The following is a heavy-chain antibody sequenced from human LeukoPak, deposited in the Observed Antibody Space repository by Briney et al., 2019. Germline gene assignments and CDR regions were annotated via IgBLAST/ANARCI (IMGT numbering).Heavy chain of an antibody. CDR2: MNPNSGNP. Sequence: ASVKVSCKASGGTFSSYAISWVRQAPGQGLEWMGWMNPNSGNPGYAQKFQGRVTITRNTSISTAYMELSSLRSEDTAVYYCARESDYGVDYWGQGTLVTVSS. CDR3: ARESDYGVDY. CDR1: GGTFSSYA. J-gene: IGHJ4*02. D-gene: IGHD4-17*01. V-gene: IGHV1-8*03.